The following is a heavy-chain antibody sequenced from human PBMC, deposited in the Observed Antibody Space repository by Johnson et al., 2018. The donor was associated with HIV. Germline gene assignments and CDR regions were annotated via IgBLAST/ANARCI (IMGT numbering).Heavy chain of an antibody. D-gene: IGHD3-16*01. Sequence: QVQLVESGGGLVQPGGSLRLSCAASGFTFSSYGMHWVRQAPGKGLEWVAVTSYDGINKYYATSVKGRFTISRDNAKNSLYLQMNSLRVEDTAIYYCARGWGGQQPIWGQGTMVTVSS. CDR1: GFTFSSYG. V-gene: IGHV3-30*19. J-gene: IGHJ3*02. CDR3: ARGWGGQQPI. CDR2: TSYDGINK.